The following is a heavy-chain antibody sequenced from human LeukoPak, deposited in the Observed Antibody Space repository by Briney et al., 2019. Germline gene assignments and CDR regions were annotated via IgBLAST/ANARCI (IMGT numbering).Heavy chain of an antibody. CDR1: GFTFSTYA. Sequence: GGSLRLSCAASGFTFSTYAMSWVRQAPGKGLEWVSAISGSGSFTYYADSAKGRFTISRDNSKNTLYLQMNSLRAEDTAVYYCAKAVVSGRSFDYWGQGTLVTVSS. V-gene: IGHV3-23*01. CDR3: AKAVVSGRSFDY. J-gene: IGHJ4*02. D-gene: IGHD6-19*01. CDR2: ISGSGSFT.